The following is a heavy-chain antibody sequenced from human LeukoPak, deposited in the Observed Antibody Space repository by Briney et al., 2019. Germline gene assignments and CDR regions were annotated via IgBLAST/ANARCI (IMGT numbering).Heavy chain of an antibody. CDR3: ARVLYSPLYYYYYMDV. Sequence: GASVKVSCKASGYTFTSYGISWVRQAPGQGLEWMGWTSAYNGNTNYAQKLQGRVTMTTDTSTSTAYMELRSLRSDDTAVYYCARVLYSPLYYYYYMDVWGKGTTVTVSS. CDR2: TSAYNGNT. CDR1: GYTFTSYG. J-gene: IGHJ6*03. V-gene: IGHV1-18*01. D-gene: IGHD2-21*01.